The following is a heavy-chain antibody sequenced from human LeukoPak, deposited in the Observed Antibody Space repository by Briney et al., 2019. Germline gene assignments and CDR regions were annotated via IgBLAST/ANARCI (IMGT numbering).Heavy chain of an antibody. Sequence: KTGGSLRLSCAASGFIFSDYSMNWVRQAPGKGLEWVSSISSGSTYIYYADSVKGRFTISRDNGETSLYLQMSSLRTEDTAVYYCAKCSGGNCYHSDDHWGQGTLVTVSP. V-gene: IGHV3-21*01. CDR2: ISSGSTYI. D-gene: IGHD2-15*01. CDR1: GFIFSDYS. J-gene: IGHJ5*02. CDR3: AKCSGGNCYHSDDH.